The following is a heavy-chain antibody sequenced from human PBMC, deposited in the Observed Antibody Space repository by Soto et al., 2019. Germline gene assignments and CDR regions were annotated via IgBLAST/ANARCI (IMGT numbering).Heavy chain of an antibody. CDR3: AKAAYSSSWYGASYYYYGMDV. Sequence: EVQLLESGGGLVQPGGSLRLSCAASGFTFSSYAMSWVRQAPGKGLEWVSAINGSGGSTYYADSVKGRFTISRDNSKNTLYLQMNSLRAEDTAVYYCAKAAYSSSWYGASYYYYGMDVWGQGTTVTVSS. CDR1: GFTFSSYA. CDR2: INGSGGST. J-gene: IGHJ6*02. D-gene: IGHD6-13*01. V-gene: IGHV3-23*01.